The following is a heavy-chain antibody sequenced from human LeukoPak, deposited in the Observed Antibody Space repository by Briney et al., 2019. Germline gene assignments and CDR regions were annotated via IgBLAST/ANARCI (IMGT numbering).Heavy chain of an antibody. CDR1: GDSISSSSSY. D-gene: IGHD5-18*01. V-gene: IGHV4-39*07. J-gene: IGHJ4*02. Sequence: PSETLSLTCTVSGDSISSSSSYWGWIRQPPGEGLEWIGEINHSGSTNYNPSLKSRVTISVDTSKNQFSLKLSSVTAADTAVYYCARGIQLWYHYFDYWGQGTLVTVSS. CDR2: INHSGST. CDR3: ARGIQLWYHYFDY.